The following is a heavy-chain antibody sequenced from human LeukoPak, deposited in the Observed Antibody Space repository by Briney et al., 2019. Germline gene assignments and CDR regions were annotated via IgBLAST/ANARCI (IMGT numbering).Heavy chain of an antibody. CDR1: GFTFSGSA. V-gene: IGHV3-73*01. Sequence: GGSLRLSCAASGFTFSGSAIHWVRQASGKGLERVGRIRSKANSYATSSAASVKGRFTISRDDSKNTAYLQMNSLKTEDTAVYYCTRDYGVLFDYWGQGTLVTVCS. D-gene: IGHD4-17*01. J-gene: IGHJ4*02. CDR3: TRDYGVLFDY. CDR2: IRSKANSYAT.